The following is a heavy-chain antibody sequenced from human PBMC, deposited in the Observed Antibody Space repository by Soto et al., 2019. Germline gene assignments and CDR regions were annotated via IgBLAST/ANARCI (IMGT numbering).Heavy chain of an antibody. CDR2: INPTSGAT. CDR1: GNTFTDNY. D-gene: IGHD1-26*01. J-gene: IGHJ2*01. CDR3: ARPREGGAYSWYFEL. V-gene: IGHV1-2*02. Sequence: QVQLVQSGAEVKKPGASAKVSCKASGNTFTDNYLHWVRQAPGQGLEWMGWINPTSGATNYAQKFQGRVTMTRDTSISTAFMDLTRLTSDDTAVYYCARPREGGAYSWYFELWGRGTLVTVSS.